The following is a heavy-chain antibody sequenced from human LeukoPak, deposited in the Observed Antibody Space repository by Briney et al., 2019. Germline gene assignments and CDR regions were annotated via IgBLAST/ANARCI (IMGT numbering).Heavy chain of an antibody. CDR3: ARPGFGELFVGYAFDI. CDR1: GFTFSSYA. J-gene: IGHJ3*02. D-gene: IGHD3-10*01. V-gene: IGHV3-30*04. Sequence: GGSLRLSCAASGFTFSSYAMHWVRKAPGKGLEWVAVISYDGSNKYYADSVKGRFTISRDNSKNTLYLQMNSLRAEDTAVYYCARPGFGELFVGYAFDIWGQGTMVTVSS. CDR2: ISYDGSNK.